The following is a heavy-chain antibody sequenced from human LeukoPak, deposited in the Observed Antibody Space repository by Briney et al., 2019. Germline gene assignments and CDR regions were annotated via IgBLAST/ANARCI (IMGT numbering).Heavy chain of an antibody. J-gene: IGHJ4*02. CDR3: AKDMRLQYFDY. CDR2: ISFDGSNS. D-gene: IGHD2-21*02. CDR1: GFTFSAYG. V-gene: IGHV3-30*18. Sequence: GGSLRLSCAASGFTFSAYGMRWVRQAPGKGLEWVAFISFDGSNSYYADSVKGRFTISRDNSKNTLYLQMKSLKTEDTAVYYCAKDMRLQYFDYWGQGTLVTVSS.